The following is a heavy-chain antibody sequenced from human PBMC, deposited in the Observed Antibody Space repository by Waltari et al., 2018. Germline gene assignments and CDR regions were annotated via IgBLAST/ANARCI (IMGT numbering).Heavy chain of an antibody. D-gene: IGHD6-6*01. CDR1: GGSFSGSY. J-gene: IGHJ6*02. V-gene: IGHV4-34*01. Sequence: QVQLQQWGAGLLKPSETLSLTCAVYGGSFSGSYWSWIRHPPGKGLEWIGEINHSGSTNYNPSLKSRVTISVDTSKNQFSLKLSSVTAADTAVYYCARAKTSIAARGGMDVWGQGTTVTVSS. CDR3: ARAKTSIAARGGMDV. CDR2: INHSGST.